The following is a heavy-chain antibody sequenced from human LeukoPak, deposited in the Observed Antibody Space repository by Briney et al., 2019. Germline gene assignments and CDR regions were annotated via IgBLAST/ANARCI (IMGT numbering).Heavy chain of an antibody. CDR1: GYSFTSYW. D-gene: IGHD3-9*01. Sequence: GESLKISCKGSGYSFTSYWIGWVRQMPGKGLEWMGIIYPGDSDTRYSPSFQGQVTISADKSISTAYLQWSSLKASDTAMYYCARVLYLYDILTGHPDYWGQGTLVTVSS. J-gene: IGHJ4*02. CDR2: IYPGDSDT. V-gene: IGHV5-51*01. CDR3: ARVLYLYDILTGHPDY.